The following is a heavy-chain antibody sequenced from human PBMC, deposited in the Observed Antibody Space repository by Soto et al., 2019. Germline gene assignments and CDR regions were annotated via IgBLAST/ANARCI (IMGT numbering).Heavy chain of an antibody. CDR2: ISAYNGNT. D-gene: IGHD3-10*01. V-gene: IGHV1-18*01. CDR3: ARVSTVWFGAYYYGMDV. CDR1: GYTFTSYG. Sequence: QVQLVQSGAEVKKPGASVKVSCKASGYTFTSYGINWVRQAPGQGLESMGWISAYNGNTNYAPKLQGRVTMTTDTFTTTAYMELRSLRSDDTAVYYCARVSTVWFGAYYYGMDVWGQGTTVTVSS. J-gene: IGHJ6*02.